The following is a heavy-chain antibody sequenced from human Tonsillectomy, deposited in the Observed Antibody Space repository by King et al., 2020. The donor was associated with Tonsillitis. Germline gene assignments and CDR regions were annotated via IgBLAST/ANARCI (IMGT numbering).Heavy chain of an antibody. J-gene: IGHJ4*02. V-gene: IGHV3-15*01. Sequence: VQLVESGGGLVKPGGSLRLSCAASGFTFSNVWMSWVRQAPGKGLEWVGRIKSKTDGGTIDYAAPVKGRFSISRDDSKNTLYLQMDSLKTEDTAFYYCTTHIFAVGVFDSWGQGTLVTVSS. CDR2: IKSKTDGGTI. CDR1: GFTFSNVW. CDR3: TTHIFAVGVFDS. D-gene: IGHD3-9*01.